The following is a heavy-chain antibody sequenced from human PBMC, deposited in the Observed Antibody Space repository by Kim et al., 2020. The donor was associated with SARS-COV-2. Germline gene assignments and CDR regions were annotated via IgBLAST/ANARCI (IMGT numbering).Heavy chain of an antibody. V-gene: IGHV1-18*04. J-gene: IGHJ4*02. CDR1: GYTFTSYG. Sequence: ASVKVSCKASGYTFTSYGISWVRQAPGQGLEWMGWISAYNGNTNYAQKLQGRVTMTTDTSTSTAYMELRSLRSDDTAVYYCARTRAYGSGSNYFDYWGQGTLVTVSS. CDR2: ISAYNGNT. D-gene: IGHD3-10*01. CDR3: ARTRAYGSGSNYFDY.